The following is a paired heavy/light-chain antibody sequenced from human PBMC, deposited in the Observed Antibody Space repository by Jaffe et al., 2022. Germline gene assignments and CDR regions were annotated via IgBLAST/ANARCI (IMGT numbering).Heavy chain of an antibody. CDR1: GGSFSGYY. D-gene: IGHD4-4*01. J-gene: IGHJ5*02. V-gene: IGHV4-34*01. CDR2: INHSGST. Sequence: QVQLQQWGAGLLKPSETLSLTCAVYGGSFSGYYWSWIRQPPGKGLEWIGEINHSGSTNYNPSLKSRVTISVDTSKNQFSLKLSSVTAADTAVYYCARGDKEDDYSNYSLVGWFDPWGQGTLVTVSS. CDR3: ARGDKEDDYSNYSLVGWFDP.
Light chain of an antibody. Sequence: SSELTQDPAVSVALGQTVRITCQGDSLRSYYASWYQQKPGQAPVLVIYGKNNRPSGIPDRFSGSSSGNTASLTITGAQAEDEADYYCNSRDSSGNLVVFGGGTKLTVL. CDR3: NSRDSSGNLVV. J-gene: IGLJ2*01. CDR1: SLRSYY. CDR2: GKN. V-gene: IGLV3-19*01.